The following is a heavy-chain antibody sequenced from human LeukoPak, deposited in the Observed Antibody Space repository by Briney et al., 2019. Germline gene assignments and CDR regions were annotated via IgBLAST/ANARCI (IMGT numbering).Heavy chain of an antibody. J-gene: IGHJ2*01. D-gene: IGHD4-23*01. CDR2: IYYSGST. V-gene: IGHV4-59*08. Sequence: SETLSLTCTVSGGSISSYYWSWIRQPPGKGLEWIGYIYYSGSTNYNPSLKSRVTISVDTSKNQFSLKLSSVTAADTAVYYCAVGNSIGVPLLDLWGRGTLVTVSS. CDR3: AVGNSIGVPLLDL. CDR1: GGSISSYY.